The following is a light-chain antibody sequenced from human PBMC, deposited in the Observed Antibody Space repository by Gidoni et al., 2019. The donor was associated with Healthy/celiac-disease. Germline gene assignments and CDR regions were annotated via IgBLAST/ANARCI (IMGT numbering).Light chain of an antibody. CDR2: DVS. Sequence: QSDLTQPRSVSGSPGQSVTIYCTGTSSDVGGYNYVSCYQQQPGKAPKLMIYDVSKRPSGVPDRFSGSKSGNTASLTSSGLQAEDEADYYCCSYAGSYTYVFGTGTKVTVL. CDR1: SSDVGGYNY. V-gene: IGLV2-11*01. J-gene: IGLJ1*01. CDR3: CSYAGSYTYV.